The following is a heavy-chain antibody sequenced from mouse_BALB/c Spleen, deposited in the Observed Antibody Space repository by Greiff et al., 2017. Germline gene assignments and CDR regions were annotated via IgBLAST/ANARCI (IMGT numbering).Heavy chain of an antibody. J-gene: IGHJ3*01. CDR2: INPSNGRT. Sequence: VQLQQPGADLVKPGASVKLSCKASGYTFTSYWMHWVKQRPGQGLEWIGEINPSNGRTNYNEKFKSKATLTVDKSSSTAYMQLSSLTSEDSAVYYCERERYGIFAYWGQGTPVTVSA. CDR3: ERERYGIFAY. CDR1: GYTFTSYW. D-gene: IGHD2-10*02. V-gene: IGHV1S81*02.